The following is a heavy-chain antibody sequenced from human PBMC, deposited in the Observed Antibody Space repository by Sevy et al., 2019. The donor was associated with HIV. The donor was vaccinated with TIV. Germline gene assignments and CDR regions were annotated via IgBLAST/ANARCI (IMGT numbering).Heavy chain of an antibody. J-gene: IGHJ4*02. CDR2: IKSKTDGGTT. Sequence: GGSLRLSCAASGFTFSNAWMSWVRQAPGKGLEWVGRIKSKTDGGTTDYAAPVKGRFTISRDDSKNTLYLQMNSLKTEDTAVNYCTTSITIFGVVINEGYWGQGTLVTVSS. CDR3: TTSITIFGVVINEGY. CDR1: GFTFSNAW. D-gene: IGHD3-3*01. V-gene: IGHV3-15*01.